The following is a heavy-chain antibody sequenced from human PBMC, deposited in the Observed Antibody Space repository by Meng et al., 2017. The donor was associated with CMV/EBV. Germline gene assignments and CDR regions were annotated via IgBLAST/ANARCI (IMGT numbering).Heavy chain of an antibody. CDR2: IKSKTDGGTT. V-gene: IGHV3-15*01. CDR3: TTVGATFPSDY. D-gene: IGHD1-26*01. J-gene: IGHJ4*02. Sequence: GESLKISCAASGFTFSNAWMSWVRQAPGQGLEWVGRIKSKTDGGTTDYAAPVKGRFTISRDDSKNTLYLQMNSLKTEDTAVYYCTTVGATFPSDYWGQGTLVTVSS. CDR1: GFTFSNAW.